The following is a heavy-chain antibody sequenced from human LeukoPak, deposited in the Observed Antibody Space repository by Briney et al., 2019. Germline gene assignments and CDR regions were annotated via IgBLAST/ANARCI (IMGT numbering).Heavy chain of an antibody. V-gene: IGHV1-18*01. CDR3: ARDLFPYYDSSGYYWYFDL. CDR1: GYTFTSYG. Sequence: ASVKVSCKASGYTFTSYGISWVRQAPGQGLEWMGWISAYNGNTNYAQKLQGRVTMTTDTSTSTAYMELRSLRSDDTAVYYCARDLFPYYDSSGYYWYFDLWGRGTLVTVSS. D-gene: IGHD3-22*01. CDR2: ISAYNGNT. J-gene: IGHJ2*01.